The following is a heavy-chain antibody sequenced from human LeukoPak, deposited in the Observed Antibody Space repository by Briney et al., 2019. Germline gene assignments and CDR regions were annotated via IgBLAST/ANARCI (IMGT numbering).Heavy chain of an antibody. D-gene: IGHD3-22*01. CDR1: GGSFSGYY. V-gene: IGHV4-34*01. Sequence: SETLSLTCAVYGGSFSGYYWSWIRQPPGKGLEWIGEINHSGSTNYNPSLKSRVTISVDTSKNQFSLKLSSVTAADTAVYYCARGRKRYYYDSSAAGAFDIWGQGTMVTVSS. CDR3: ARGRKRYYYDSSAAGAFDI. CDR2: INHSGST. J-gene: IGHJ3*02.